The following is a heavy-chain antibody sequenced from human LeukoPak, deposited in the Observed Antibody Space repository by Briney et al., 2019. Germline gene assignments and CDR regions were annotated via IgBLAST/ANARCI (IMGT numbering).Heavy chain of an antibody. V-gene: IGHV4-38-2*02. Sequence: SETLSLTCTVSGYSISSGYYWGWIRQPPGKGLEWIGSIYHSGSTYYNPSLKSRVTISVDTSKNQFSLKLSSVTAADTAVYYCARGSGSGGSFDYWGQGTLVTVSS. J-gene: IGHJ4*02. D-gene: IGHD3-10*01. CDR1: GYSISSGYY. CDR2: IYHSGST. CDR3: ARGSGSGGSFDY.